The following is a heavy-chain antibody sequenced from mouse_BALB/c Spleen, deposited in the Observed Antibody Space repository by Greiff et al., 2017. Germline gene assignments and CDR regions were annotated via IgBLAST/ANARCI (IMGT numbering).Heavy chain of an antibody. Sequence: QVQLKQSGAELAKPGASVKMSCKASGYTFNSYWMHWVKQRPGQGLEWIGYINPSTGYTEYNQKFKDKATLTADKSSSTAYMQLSSLTSEASAVYYCAKSGNFDYWGQGTTLTVSS. D-gene: IGHD1-1*01. CDR3: AKSGNFDY. CDR1: GYTFNSYW. J-gene: IGHJ2*01. V-gene: IGHV1-7*01. CDR2: INPSTGYT.